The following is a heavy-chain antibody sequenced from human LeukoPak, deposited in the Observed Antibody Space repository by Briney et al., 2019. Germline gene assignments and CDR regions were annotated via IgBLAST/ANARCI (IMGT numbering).Heavy chain of an antibody. Sequence: SETLSLTCTVSGGSISSGDYYWSWIRQPPGKGLECIGYIYYSGSTYYNPSLKSRVTISVDTSKNQFSLKLSSVTAADTPLYYCARKGLISSGYYDAFDIWGQGTMVTVSS. CDR3: ARKGLISSGYYDAFDI. J-gene: IGHJ3*02. CDR1: GGSISSGDYY. CDR2: IYYSGST. V-gene: IGHV4-30-4*08. D-gene: IGHD3-22*01.